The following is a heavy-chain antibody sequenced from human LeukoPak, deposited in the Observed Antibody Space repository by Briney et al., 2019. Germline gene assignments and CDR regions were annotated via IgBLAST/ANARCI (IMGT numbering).Heavy chain of an antibody. Sequence: GGSLRLSCAASGFTFSSYEMNWVRRAPGKGLEWVSYISSSGSTIYYADSVKGRFTISRDNAKNSLYLQMNSLRAEDTAVYYCARSPYSSGYSDYWGQGTLVTVSS. J-gene: IGHJ4*02. CDR2: ISSSGSTI. CDR1: GFTFSSYE. CDR3: ARSPYSSGYSDY. V-gene: IGHV3-48*03. D-gene: IGHD3-22*01.